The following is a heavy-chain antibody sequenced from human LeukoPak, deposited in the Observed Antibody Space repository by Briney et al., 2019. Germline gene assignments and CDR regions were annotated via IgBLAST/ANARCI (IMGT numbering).Heavy chain of an antibody. Sequence: GGSLRLSCAAAGFTLSSYAMSWVRQAPEKGLEWVSTISAGGSTYYADSVQGRFTISRDNSRTTLYLQINSLRAEDTAVYYCAKDHYYGSGSFLGAFDIWGQGTVVTVSS. V-gene: IGHV3-23*01. D-gene: IGHD3-10*01. CDR1: GFTLSSYA. J-gene: IGHJ3*02. CDR2: ISAGGST. CDR3: AKDHYYGSGSFLGAFDI.